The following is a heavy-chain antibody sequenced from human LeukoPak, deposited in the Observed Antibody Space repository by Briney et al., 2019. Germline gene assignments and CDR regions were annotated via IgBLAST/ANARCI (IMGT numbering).Heavy chain of an antibody. J-gene: IGHJ4*02. CDR2: ISGGGDIT. D-gene: IGHD2-21*02. V-gene: IGHV3-23*01. CDR3: ARGAGVTVPHYYFDY. CDR1: GFTFSNYV. Sequence: GGSLRLSCADSGFTFSNYVMTWVRQPPGKGLEWVAAISGGGDITDYADSVKDRFTISRDNSKNTLYLQMDSLRVEDTAVYYCARGAGVTVPHYYFDYWGQGTLVTVSS.